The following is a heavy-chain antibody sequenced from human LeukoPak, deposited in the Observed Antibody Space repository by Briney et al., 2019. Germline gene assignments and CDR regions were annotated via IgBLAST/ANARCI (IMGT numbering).Heavy chain of an antibody. CDR3: ARLPITIFGVDLGYYYMDV. J-gene: IGHJ6*03. CDR1: GYSFTSYW. Sequence: GESLKISFKGSGYSFTSYWIGWVRQMPGKGLEWMGIIYPGDSDTRYSPSFQGQVTISADKSISTAYLQWSSLKASDTAMYYCARLPITIFGVDLGYYYMDVWGKGTTVTVSS. V-gene: IGHV5-51*01. CDR2: IYPGDSDT. D-gene: IGHD3-3*01.